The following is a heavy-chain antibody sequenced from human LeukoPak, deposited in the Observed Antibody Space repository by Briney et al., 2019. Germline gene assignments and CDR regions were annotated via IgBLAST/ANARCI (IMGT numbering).Heavy chain of an antibody. V-gene: IGHV4-39*07. Sequence: SETLSLTCTVSGGSISSSIYYWGWIRRPPGKGLEWIGSIYYSGSTNYNPSLKSRVTMSVDKTKNQFSLNLNSVTAAETAVYYCARASHWNQLHYFDYWGQGTLVTVSS. J-gene: IGHJ4*02. CDR2: IYYSGST. CDR1: GGSISSSIYY. CDR3: ARASHWNQLHYFDY. D-gene: IGHD1-1*01.